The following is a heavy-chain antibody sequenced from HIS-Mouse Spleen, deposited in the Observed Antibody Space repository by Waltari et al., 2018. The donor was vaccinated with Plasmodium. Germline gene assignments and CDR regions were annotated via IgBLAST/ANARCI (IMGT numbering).Heavy chain of an antibody. CDR2: IDYSGST. CDR3: ARDRITGTSYFDY. D-gene: IGHD1-7*01. V-gene: IGHV4-39*07. J-gene: IGHJ4*02. Sequence: QLQLQESGPGLVKPSETLSLTCTVSGGSISSSSYYWGWLRQPPGQGLEWIGGIDYSGSTNYNPSLKSRVTISVDTSKNQFSLKLSSVTAADTAVYYCARDRITGTSYFDYWGQGTLVTVSS. CDR1: GGSISSSSYY.